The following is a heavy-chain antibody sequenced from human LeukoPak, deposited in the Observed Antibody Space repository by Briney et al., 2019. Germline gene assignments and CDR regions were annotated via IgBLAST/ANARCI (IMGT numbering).Heavy chain of an antibody. V-gene: IGHV3-23*01. D-gene: IGHD3-22*01. J-gene: IGHJ3*02. CDR2: ISGSGGST. CDR3: AKDRKIVVAPLDAFDI. Sequence: GGSLRLSCAASGFTFSSYAMGWVRQAPGKGLEWVSDISGSGGSTYYADSVKGRFTISRDNSKNTLYLQMNSLRAEDTAVYYCAKDRKIVVAPLDAFDIWGQGTMVTVSS. CDR1: GFTFSSYA.